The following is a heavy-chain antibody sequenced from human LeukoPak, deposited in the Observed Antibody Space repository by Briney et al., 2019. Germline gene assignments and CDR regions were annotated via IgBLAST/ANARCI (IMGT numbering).Heavy chain of an antibody. V-gene: IGHV3-74*03. CDR1: GFTFSSYW. D-gene: IGHD3-10*01. CDR3: ASVHGSGSASRY. J-gene: IGHJ4*02. CDR2: INSDGSST. Sequence: PGGSLRLSCAASGFTFSSYWMHWVRQAPGKGLMWVARINSDGSSTTYADSVKGRFTISRDNAKNTLYLQMNSLRAEDTAVYYCASVHGSGSASRYWGQGTLVTVSS.